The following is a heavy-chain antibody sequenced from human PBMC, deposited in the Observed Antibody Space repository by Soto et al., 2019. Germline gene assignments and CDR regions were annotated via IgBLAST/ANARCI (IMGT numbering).Heavy chain of an antibody. CDR2: ISSSGSTI. D-gene: IGHD3-3*01. V-gene: IGHV3-11*01. J-gene: IGHJ3*02. Sequence: QVQLVESGGGLVKPGGSLRLSCAASGFTFSDYYMSWIRQAPGKGLEWVSYISSSGSTIYYADSVKGRFTISRDNAKNSRYLQMNSLRAEDTAVYYCARSGGHYDFWSGYFQSDAAFDIWGQGTMVTVSS. CDR1: GFTFSDYY. CDR3: ARSGGHYDFWSGYFQSDAAFDI.